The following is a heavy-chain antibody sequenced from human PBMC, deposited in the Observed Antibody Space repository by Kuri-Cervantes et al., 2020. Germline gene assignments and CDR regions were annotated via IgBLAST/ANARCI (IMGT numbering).Heavy chain of an antibody. CDR3: ARVGYSYATYGMDV. CDR1: GGSISSGDYY. D-gene: IGHD5-18*01. Sequence: SCTVSGGSISSGDYYWSWIRQHPGKGLEWIGYIYYSGSTYYNPSLKGRVTISVDTSKNQFSLKLSSVTAADTAVYYCARVGYSYATYGMDVWGQGTTVTDSS. J-gene: IGHJ6*02. V-gene: IGHV4-31*02. CDR2: IYYSGST.